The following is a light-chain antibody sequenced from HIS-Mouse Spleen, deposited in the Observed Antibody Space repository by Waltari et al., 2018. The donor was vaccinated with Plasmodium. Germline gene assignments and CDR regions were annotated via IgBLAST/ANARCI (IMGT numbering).Light chain of an antibody. J-gene: IGLJ3*02. CDR3: YSTDSSGNHSRV. Sequence: SYELTQPPSVSVSSGQTAMITCSGDALPKQFAYWFQQTSGQAPVLVIYEDSKRPSGIPERFSGSSSGTMATLTISGAQVEDEADYYCYSTDSSGNHSRVFGGGTKLTVL. V-gene: IGLV3-10*01. CDR2: EDS. CDR1: ALPKQF.